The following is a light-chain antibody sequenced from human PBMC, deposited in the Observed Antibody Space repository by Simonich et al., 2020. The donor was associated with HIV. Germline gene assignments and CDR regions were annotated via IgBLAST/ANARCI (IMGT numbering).Light chain of an antibody. CDR3: QQYGSSPHIT. CDR2: WTS. V-gene: IGKV4-1*01. J-gene: IGKJ3*01. CDR1: QSVLYSSNNKNY. Sequence: DIVMTQSPDSLAVSLGERATINCKSSQSVLYSSNNKNYLAWYQQKPRQPPRLLIYWTSTRESGVPDRFSGSGSGTDFTLTISRLEPEDFAVYYCQQYGSSPHITFGPGTKVDIK.